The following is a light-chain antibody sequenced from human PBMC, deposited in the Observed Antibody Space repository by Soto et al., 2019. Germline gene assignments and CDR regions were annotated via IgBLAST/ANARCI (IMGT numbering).Light chain of an antibody. J-gene: IGLJ2*01. Sequence: QSALTQPASVSGSPGQSITISCTGTSSDVGGCNFVSWYQQHPGKAPKLLIYDVSNRPSGFSDRFSGTKSGNMASLTISGLQDEDEDDFYCTSDTSTNTSVVFGGGTKLTVL. CDR1: SSDVGGCNF. CDR2: DVS. V-gene: IGLV2-14*03. CDR3: TSDTSTNTSVV.